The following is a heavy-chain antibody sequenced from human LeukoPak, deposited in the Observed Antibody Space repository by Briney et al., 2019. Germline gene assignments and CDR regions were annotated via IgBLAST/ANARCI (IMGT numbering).Heavy chain of an antibody. V-gene: IGHV3-21*01. J-gene: IGHJ4*02. CDR2: ISSSSSYI. CDR1: VFTFSSYA. CDR3: ARSTQGGGSWYCDY. D-gene: IGHD6-13*01. Sequence: GVSLRLSCSASVFTFSSYAMHWRRQAPGKGLQWVSSISSSSSYIYYADSVKGRFTISRDNAKTSLYLQMNSLRAEDTAVYYCARSTQGGGSWYCDYWGQGTLVTVSS.